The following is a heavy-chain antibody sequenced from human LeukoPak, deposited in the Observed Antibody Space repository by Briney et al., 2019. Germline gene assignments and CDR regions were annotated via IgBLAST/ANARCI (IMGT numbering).Heavy chain of an antibody. CDR1: GYSISSGYY. D-gene: IGHD2-2*01. CDR3: VRDECTTGLDAFDI. Sequence: SETLSLTCTVSGYSISSGYYWGWIRQPPGKGLEWIGSIYHSGSTYYNSSLKSRVTISVDTSKNQFSLKLSSVTAADTAVYYCVRDECTTGLDAFDIWGQGTMATVSS. V-gene: IGHV4-38-2*02. CDR2: IYHSGST. J-gene: IGHJ3*02.